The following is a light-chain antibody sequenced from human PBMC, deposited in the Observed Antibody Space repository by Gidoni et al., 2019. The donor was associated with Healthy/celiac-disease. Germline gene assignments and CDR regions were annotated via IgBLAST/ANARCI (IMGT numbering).Light chain of an antibody. CDR2: KGS. CDR3: SSYTSRSTLV. Sequence: SALTQPASVSGSPGQSITISCTGTSSDVGGYHYVSWYHQHPGKAPNLMIYKGSNRPSGVAHRSSGATSGNTASLTISGLQAEDEADYSCSSYTSRSTLVFGGGTKLSVL. CDR1: SSDVGGYHY. J-gene: IGLJ3*02. V-gene: IGLV2-14*01.